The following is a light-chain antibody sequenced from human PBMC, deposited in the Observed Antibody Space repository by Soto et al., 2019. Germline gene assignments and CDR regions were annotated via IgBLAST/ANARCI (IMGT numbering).Light chain of an antibody. CDR2: RND. CDR3: AAWDDSLSGVV. J-gene: IGLJ3*02. CDR1: SSNIGSNY. Sequence: QSVLTQPPSASGTPGQRVTISCSGSSSNIGSNYVYWYQQLPGTAPKLLIYRNDQRPSGVPDRFSGSKSGTSASLAISGLRSDDEADYYGAAWDDSLSGVVFGGGTKLTVL. V-gene: IGLV1-47*01.